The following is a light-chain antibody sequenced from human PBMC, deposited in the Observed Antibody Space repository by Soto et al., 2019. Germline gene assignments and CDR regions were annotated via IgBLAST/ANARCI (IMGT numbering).Light chain of an antibody. V-gene: IGLV2-23*01. J-gene: IGLJ1*01. CDR2: EGS. Sequence: QSALTQYASVSGSPGQSITISCTGTSSDVGSYNLVSWYQQHPGKAPKLMIYEGSKRPSGVSNRFSGSKSGNTASLTISGLQAEDEADYYCCSSAGSDTFYVFGTGTKLTVL. CDR1: SSDVGSYNL. CDR3: CSSAGSDTFYV.